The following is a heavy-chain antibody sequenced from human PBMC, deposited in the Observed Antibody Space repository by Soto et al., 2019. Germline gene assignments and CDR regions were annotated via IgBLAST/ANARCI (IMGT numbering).Heavy chain of an antibody. V-gene: IGHV4-38-2*02. CDR2: IYHSGST. Sequence: SETLSLTCTLCSSPINSRCYWGWIQQTPGKELQWVASIYHSGSTHYNPSLKSRATISVDTSNNQFSLRLSSVAAADTAIYYCDRNTSGRKFDYWGQGTQVTVSS. D-gene: IGHD6-19*01. CDR3: DRNTSGRKFDY. CDR1: SSPINSRCY. J-gene: IGHJ4*02.